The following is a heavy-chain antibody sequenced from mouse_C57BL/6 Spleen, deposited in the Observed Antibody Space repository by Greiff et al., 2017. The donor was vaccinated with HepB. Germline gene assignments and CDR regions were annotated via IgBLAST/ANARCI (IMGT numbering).Heavy chain of an antibody. V-gene: IGHV5-6*01. D-gene: IGHD1-1*01. CDR1: GFTFSSYG. Sequence: EVQVVESGGDLVKPGGSLKLSCAASGFTFSSYGMSWVRQTPDKRLEWVATISSGGSYTYYPDSVKGRFTISRDNAKNTLYLQMSSLKSEDTAMYYCARLGSSQWYFDVWGTGTTVTVSS. CDR3: ARLGSSQWYFDV. CDR2: ISSGGSYT. J-gene: IGHJ1*03.